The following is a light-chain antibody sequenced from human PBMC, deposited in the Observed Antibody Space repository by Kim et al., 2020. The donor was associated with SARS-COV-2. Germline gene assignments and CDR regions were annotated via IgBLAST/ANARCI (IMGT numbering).Light chain of an antibody. J-gene: IGLJ2*01. CDR2: DVS. CDR3: CSYAGSMV. V-gene: IGLV2-11*01. Sequence: LTQPRSVSGSPGQSVTISCTGTSSDVGGYNYVSWYQQHPGKAPKLMIYDVSKRPSGVPDRFSGSKSGNTASLTIPGLQAEDEADYYCCSYAGSMVFGGGTHLTVL. CDR1: SSDVGGYNY.